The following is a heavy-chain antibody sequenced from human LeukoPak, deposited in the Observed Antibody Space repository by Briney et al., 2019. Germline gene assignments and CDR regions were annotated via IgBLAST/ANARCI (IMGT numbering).Heavy chain of an antibody. J-gene: IGHJ5*02. V-gene: IGHV1-2*02. CDR3: ARERGGTCSSTSCGWFDP. CDR2: INPNSGGT. CDR1: GYTFTGYY. D-gene: IGHD2-2*01. Sequence: SVKVSCKASGYTFTGYYMHWVRQAPGQGLEWMGWINPNSGGTNYAQKFQGRVTMTRDTSISTAYMELSRLRSDDTAVYYCARERGGTCSSTSCGWFDPWGQGTLVTVSS.